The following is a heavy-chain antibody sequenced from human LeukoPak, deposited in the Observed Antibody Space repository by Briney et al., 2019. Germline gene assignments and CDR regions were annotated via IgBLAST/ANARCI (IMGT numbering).Heavy chain of an antibody. CDR3: ARGSTSFNWFDP. D-gene: IGHD2-2*01. V-gene: IGHV4-34*01. CDR2: INHSGST. J-gene: IGHJ5*02. Sequence: SETLSLTCAVYGGSFSGYYWSWIRQPPGRGLEWIGEINHSGSTNYNPSLKSRVTISVDTSKNQFSLKLSSVTAADTAVYYCARGSTSFNWFDPWGQGTLVTVSS. CDR1: GGSFSGYY.